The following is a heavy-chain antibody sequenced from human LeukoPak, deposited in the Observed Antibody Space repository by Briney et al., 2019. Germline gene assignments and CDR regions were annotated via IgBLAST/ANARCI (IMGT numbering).Heavy chain of an antibody. CDR2: INHSGST. CDR1: GDSFSGYY. V-gene: IGHV4-34*01. Sequence: SETLSLTCDVYGDSFSGYYWSWIRQPPGKGLEWIGEINHSGSTNYNPSLKSRVTISVDTSKNQFSLKLSSVTAADTAVYYCARNLYSQYYFDYWGQGTLVTVSS. J-gene: IGHJ4*02. CDR3: ARNLYSQYYFDY. D-gene: IGHD2-21*01.